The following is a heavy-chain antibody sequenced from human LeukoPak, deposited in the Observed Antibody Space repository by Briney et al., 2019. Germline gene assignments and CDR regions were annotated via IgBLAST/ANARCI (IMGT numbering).Heavy chain of an antibody. CDR1: GGSISSSSYY. D-gene: IGHD6-19*01. CDR3: ARRIPGYSSGWYADYFDY. CDR2: IYYSGST. Sequence: PSETLSLTCTVSGGSISSSSYYWGWIRQPPGKGLEWIGSIYYSGSTYYNPSLKSRVTISVDTSKNQFSLKLSSVTAADTAVYYCARRIPGYSSGWYADYFDYWGQGTLVTVSS. V-gene: IGHV4-39*01. J-gene: IGHJ4*02.